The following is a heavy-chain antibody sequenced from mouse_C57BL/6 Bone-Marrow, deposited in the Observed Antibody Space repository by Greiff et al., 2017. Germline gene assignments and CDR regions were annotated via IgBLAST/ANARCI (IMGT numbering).Heavy chain of an antibody. V-gene: IGHV5-6*01. CDR1: GFTFSSYG. J-gene: IGHJ2*01. D-gene: IGHD1-2*01. Sequence: DVQLVESGGDLVKPGGSLKLSCAASGFTFSSYGMSWVRQTPDKRLEWVATISSGGSYTYYPDSVKGRFTISRDNAKNTLYLQMSSLKSEDTAMYYCARHAPSLLRFDYWGQGTTLTVSS. CDR3: ARHAPSLLRFDY. CDR2: ISSGGSYT.